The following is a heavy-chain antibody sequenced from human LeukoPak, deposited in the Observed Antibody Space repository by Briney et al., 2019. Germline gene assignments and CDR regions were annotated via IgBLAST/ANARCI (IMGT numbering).Heavy chain of an antibody. V-gene: IGHV1-69*06. D-gene: IGHD3-22*01. Sequence: PLASVKVSCKASGYTFTGYYMHWVRQAPGQGLEWLGGIIPVFGTTTYAQKFQAKVTMTADKSTNTAYLEISSLTSDDTAVYYCARCSPGDSSNFYAVLQYWGQGTQVTVST. CDR2: IIPVFGTT. CDR3: ARCSPGDSSNFYAVLQY. J-gene: IGHJ4*02. CDR1: GYTFTGYY.